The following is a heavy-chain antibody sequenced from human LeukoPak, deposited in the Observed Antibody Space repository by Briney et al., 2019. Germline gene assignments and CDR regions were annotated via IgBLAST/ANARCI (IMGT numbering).Heavy chain of an antibody. Sequence: ASVKVSCKASGYTFTGYYMHWVRQAPGHGLEWMGWISPNSGATNYAQKFQARVTMTGDTSISTTYMELSSLRSDDTAVYYCARLGGGSSWSNFDYWGQGTLVTVSS. J-gene: IGHJ4*02. D-gene: IGHD6-13*01. CDR1: GYTFTGYY. CDR3: ARLGGGSSWSNFDY. CDR2: ISPNSGAT. V-gene: IGHV1-2*02.